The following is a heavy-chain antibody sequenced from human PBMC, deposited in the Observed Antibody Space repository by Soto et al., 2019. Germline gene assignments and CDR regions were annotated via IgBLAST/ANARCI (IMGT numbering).Heavy chain of an antibody. CDR1: GASISRTGFH. J-gene: IGHJ4*02. CDR3: ARRGSGHTFDY. Sequence: QLQLQESGPGLVKPSETLSLTCAVSGASISRTGFHWGWIRQPPGQGLERIGSIYEGGTTFYNSSLKSRVTISADTSKNHFSLKLNSVTAADTAVYFCARRGSGHTFDYWGQGTLVTVSS. D-gene: IGHD3-10*01. CDR2: IYEGGTT. V-gene: IGHV4-39*02.